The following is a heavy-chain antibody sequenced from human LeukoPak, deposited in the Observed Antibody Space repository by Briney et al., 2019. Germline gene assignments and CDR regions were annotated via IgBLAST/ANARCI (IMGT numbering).Heavy chain of an antibody. CDR1: GFIFTNYF. CDR3: ARDHALMGATGVCDY. CDR2: ITNDGSST. D-gene: IGHD1-26*01. V-gene: IGHV3-74*01. J-gene: IGHJ4*02. Sequence: PGGSLRLSCAASGFIFTNYFMSWVRQAPGKGLVWVSRITNDGSSTTYADSVKGRFTISRDNAKNMLYLQVNSLRAEDTAVYYCARDHALMGATGVCDYWGQGTLVTVAS.